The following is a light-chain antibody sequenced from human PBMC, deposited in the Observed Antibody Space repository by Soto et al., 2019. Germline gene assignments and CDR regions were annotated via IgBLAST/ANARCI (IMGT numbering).Light chain of an antibody. Sequence: DIQMTQSPPSLSASVGDRVTITCRASQGIRNDLGWYQQKSGKAPERLIYVASSLQSGVPARFSGSGSGTEFTLTISSLQSEDFAVYYCQQYNNWPWTFGQGTKVDIK. V-gene: IGKV1-17*01. CDR3: QQYNNWPWT. J-gene: IGKJ1*01. CDR2: VAS. CDR1: QGIRND.